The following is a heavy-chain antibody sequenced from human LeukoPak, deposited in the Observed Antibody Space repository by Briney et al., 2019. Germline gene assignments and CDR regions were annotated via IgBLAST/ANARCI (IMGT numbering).Heavy chain of an antibody. CDR2: FDPEDGET. J-gene: IGHJ3*02. D-gene: IGHD3-22*01. Sequence: ASVKVSCKVSGYTLTELSMHWVRQAPGKGLEWMGGFDPEDGETIYAQKFQGRVTMTEDTSTDTAYMELSSLRSEDTAVYYCATLEYYYDSRTFDIWGQGTMVTVSS. CDR1: GYTLTELS. CDR3: ATLEYYYDSRTFDI. V-gene: IGHV1-24*01.